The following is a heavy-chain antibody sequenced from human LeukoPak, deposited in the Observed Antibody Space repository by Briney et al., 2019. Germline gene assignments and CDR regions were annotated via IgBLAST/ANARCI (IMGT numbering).Heavy chain of an antibody. Sequence: GGSLRLSCVVSGISLSNYAMAWVRQAPGKGLEWVSYISERGGSTTYADSVKGRFTISRDTSLNTLYLQVNNLRAEDTAVYFCAKRGVVIRGLLVIGYHQEAYHYDFWGQGVLVTVSP. CDR3: AKRGVVIRGLLVIGYHQEAYHYDF. J-gene: IGHJ4*02. V-gene: IGHV3-23*01. CDR2: ISERGGST. CDR1: GISLSNYA. D-gene: IGHD3-10*01.